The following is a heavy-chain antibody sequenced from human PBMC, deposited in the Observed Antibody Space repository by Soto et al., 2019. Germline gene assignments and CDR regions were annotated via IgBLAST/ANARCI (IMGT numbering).Heavy chain of an antibody. Sequence: PASGFTFSTYWMSWVRQAPGNGLEWVANIKQDGSEKYYVDSVKGRFTIARDNAKNSLYLQMDSLRAEDTAVYYCARGWAHFDYWGQGTLVTVSS. CDR3: ARGWAHFDY. CDR1: GFTFSTYW. V-gene: IGHV3-7*04. CDR2: IKQDGSEK. J-gene: IGHJ4*02. D-gene: IGHD3-16*01.